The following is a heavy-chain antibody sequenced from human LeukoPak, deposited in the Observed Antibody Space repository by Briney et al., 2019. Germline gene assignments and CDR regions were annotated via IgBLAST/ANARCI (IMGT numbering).Heavy chain of an antibody. CDR3: ARDRSALQDWVEFDP. V-gene: IGHV3-23*01. D-gene: IGHD3/OR15-3a*01. J-gene: IGHJ5*02. CDR2: IRDSGEA. CDR1: GFTFSSYA. Sequence: GGSLRLSCAASGFTFSSYAMSRVRQAPGKGLEWVGLIRDSGEAFYADFVRGRFAISRDESENTLYLQMNSLRVEDRAVYFCARDRSALQDWVEFDPWGQGTPVIVSS.